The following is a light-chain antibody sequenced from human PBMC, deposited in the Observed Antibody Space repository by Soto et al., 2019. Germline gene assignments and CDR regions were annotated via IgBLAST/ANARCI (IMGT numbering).Light chain of an antibody. CDR1: QAIRND. CDR3: LQDNSYPRT. J-gene: IGKJ5*01. V-gene: IGKV1-6*01. Sequence: QMTQAPSSLSASVGEIVTITCRASQAIRNDLGWYQQKSGKAPKILIYAASTLQSGVPSRFSGRGSGTDSTLTISGLQPEDVATYYCLQDNSYPRTFSQGTRLEIK. CDR2: AAS.